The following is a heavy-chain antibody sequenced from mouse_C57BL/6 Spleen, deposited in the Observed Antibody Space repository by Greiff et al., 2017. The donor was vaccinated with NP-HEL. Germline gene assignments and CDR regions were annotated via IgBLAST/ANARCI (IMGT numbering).Heavy chain of an antibody. Sequence: QVQLQQPGAELVRPGSSVKLSCKASGYTFTSYWMHWVKQRPIQGLEWIGNIDPSDSETHYNQKFKVKATLTVDKSSSTAYMQLSSLTSEDSAVYYCARGEGSNYGAWFAYWGQGTLVTVSA. CDR1: GYTFTSYW. V-gene: IGHV1-52*01. CDR2: IDPSDSET. CDR3: ARGEGSNYGAWFAY. J-gene: IGHJ3*01. D-gene: IGHD2-5*01.